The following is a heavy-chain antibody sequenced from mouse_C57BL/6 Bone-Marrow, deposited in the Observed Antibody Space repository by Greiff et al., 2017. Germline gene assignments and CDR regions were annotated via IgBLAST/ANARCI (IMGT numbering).Heavy chain of an antibody. CDR2: IDPENGDT. CDR3: TPSYYCSSYGYFDV. D-gene: IGHD1-1*01. CDR1: GFNFKDDY. J-gene: IGHJ1*03. Sequence: VQLKQSGAELVRPGASVKLSCTASGFNFKDDYMHWVKQRPEQGLEWIGWIDPENGDTEYDSKFQGKATITADTSSNTAYLQLSSLTSEDTAVYYCTPSYYCSSYGYFDVGGTGTGVTVSA. V-gene: IGHV14-4*01.